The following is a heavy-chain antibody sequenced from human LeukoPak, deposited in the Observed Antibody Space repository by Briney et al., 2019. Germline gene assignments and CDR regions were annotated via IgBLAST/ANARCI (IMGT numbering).Heavy chain of an antibody. CDR3: ARAQYYYDSSGYYPYYFDY. D-gene: IGHD3-22*01. CDR1: GGSISSGDYY. Sequence: SETLSLTCTVSGGSISSGDYYWSWIRQPPGKGLEWIGYIYYSGSTYYNPSLKSRVTISVDTSKNQFSLKLSSVTAADTAVYYCARAQYYYDSSGYYPYYFDYWGQGTLVTVSS. J-gene: IGHJ4*02. CDR2: IYYSGST. V-gene: IGHV4-30-4*01.